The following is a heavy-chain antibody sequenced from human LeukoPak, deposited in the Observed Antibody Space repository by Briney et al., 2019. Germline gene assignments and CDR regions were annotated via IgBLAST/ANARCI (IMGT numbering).Heavy chain of an antibody. CDR3: VRHVVAVAGTLDYFDN. CDR2: IYYSGST. Sequence: PSETLSLTCTVSGGSISSSSYYWGWIRQPPGKGLEWIGSIYYSGSTYYNPSLKSRVTISVDTSKDQFSLKLSSVTAADTAVYYCVRHVVAVAGTLDYFDNWGQGTLVTVSS. J-gene: IGHJ4*02. CDR1: GGSISSSSYY. V-gene: IGHV4-39*01. D-gene: IGHD6-19*01.